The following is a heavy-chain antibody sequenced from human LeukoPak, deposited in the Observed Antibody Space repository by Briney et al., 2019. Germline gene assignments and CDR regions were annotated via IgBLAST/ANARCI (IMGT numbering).Heavy chain of an antibody. D-gene: IGHD2-8*01. CDR3: ARRVVHYFDY. CDR2: ISGSGGST. CDR1: GFTFSSYA. V-gene: IGHV3-23*01. Sequence: GGSLRLSCAASGFTFSSYAMTWVRQAPGKGLEWVSAISGSGGSTYYADSVKGRFTISRDNSRNTLYLQMNSLRAENTAVYYCARRVVHYFDYWGQGTLVTVSS. J-gene: IGHJ4*02.